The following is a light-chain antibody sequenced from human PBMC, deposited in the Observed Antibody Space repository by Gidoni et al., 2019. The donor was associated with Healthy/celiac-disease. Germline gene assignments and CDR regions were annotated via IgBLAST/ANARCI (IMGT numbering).Light chain of an antibody. J-gene: IGLJ1*01. CDR2: DVS. CDR3: CSYAGSYYV. CDR1: SSDVGGYNY. Sequence: HSALTQPRSVSGSPGQSVTIPCTGTSSDVGGYNYVSWYQQHPGKAPKLMIYDVSKRPSGVPDRFSGSKSGNTASLTISGLQAEDEADYYCCSYAGSYYVFGTGTKVTVL. V-gene: IGLV2-11*01.